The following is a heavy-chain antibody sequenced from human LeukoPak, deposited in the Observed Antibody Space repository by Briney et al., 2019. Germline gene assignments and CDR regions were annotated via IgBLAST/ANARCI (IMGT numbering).Heavy chain of an antibody. D-gene: IGHD3-16*01. CDR1: GFTFSSYW. J-gene: IGHJ4*02. Sequence: GGSLRLSCAASGFTFSSYWMSWVRQAPGKGLEWVANIKQDGSEKYYVDSVKGRFTISRDNAKNSLYLQMNSLRAEDTAVYYCAKGDDYVWGTLGSYWGQGTLVTVSS. CDR2: IKQDGSEK. V-gene: IGHV3-7*01. CDR3: AKGDDYVWGTLGSY.